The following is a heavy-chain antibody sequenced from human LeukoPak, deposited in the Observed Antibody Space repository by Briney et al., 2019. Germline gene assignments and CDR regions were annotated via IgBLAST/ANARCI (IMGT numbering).Heavy chain of an antibody. D-gene: IGHD5-12*01. CDR2: INTNSGGT. CDR3: ARGGSGYETVCPY. CDR1: GYTFTGYY. V-gene: IGHV1-2*02. J-gene: IGHJ4*02. Sequence: ASVKVSCKASGYTFTGYYMHWVRQAPGQGLEWMGWINTNSGGTNYAQKFQGRVTMTSDTSISTAYMELSRLRSDDTAVYYCARGGSGYETVCPYWGQGTLVTVSS.